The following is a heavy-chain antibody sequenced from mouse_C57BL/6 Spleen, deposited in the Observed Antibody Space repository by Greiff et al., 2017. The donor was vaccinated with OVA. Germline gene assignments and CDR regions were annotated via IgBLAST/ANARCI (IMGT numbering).Heavy chain of an antibody. D-gene: IGHD1-1*01. CDR3: ARHAFTTVVAKAMDY. CDR2: ISGGGGNT. J-gene: IGHJ4*01. CDR1: GFTFSSYT. V-gene: IGHV5-9*01. Sequence: EVQLVESGGGLVKPGGSLKLSCAASGFTFSSYTMSWVRQTPEKRLEWVATISGGGGNTYYPDSVKGRFTISRDNAKNTRYLQMSSLRSEDTAFDDCARHAFTTVVAKAMDYWGQGTSVTVSS.